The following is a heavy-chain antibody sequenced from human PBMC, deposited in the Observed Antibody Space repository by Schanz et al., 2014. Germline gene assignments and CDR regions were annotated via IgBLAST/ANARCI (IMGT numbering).Heavy chain of an antibody. CDR3: ARPPHDSSGYYPFDY. CDR1: GFTFRGYA. CDR2: IGTSGGT. D-gene: IGHD3-22*01. Sequence: EVELVESGGGLVQPGGSLRLSCAASGFTFRGYAMSWVRQAPGKGLEWVSTIGTSGGTNYAESVKGRFTISRDNSKNTLYLQMNSLRAEDTAVYYCARPPHDSSGYYPFDYWGQGTLVTVSS. J-gene: IGHJ4*02. V-gene: IGHV3-23*04.